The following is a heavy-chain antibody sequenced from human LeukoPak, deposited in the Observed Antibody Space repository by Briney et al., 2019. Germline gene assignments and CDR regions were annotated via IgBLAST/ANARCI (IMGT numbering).Heavy chain of an antibody. CDR2: ISAYNGNT. CDR3: ARDRSRITIFGVVTDTDFDY. J-gene: IGHJ4*02. D-gene: IGHD3-3*01. Sequence: GASVKVSCKASGYTFTSYGISWVRQAPGQGLEWMGWISAYNGNTNYAQKLQGRVTMTTDTPTSTAYMELRSLRSDDTAVYYCARDRSRITIFGVVTDTDFDYWGQGTLVTVSS. V-gene: IGHV1-18*01. CDR1: GYTFTSYG.